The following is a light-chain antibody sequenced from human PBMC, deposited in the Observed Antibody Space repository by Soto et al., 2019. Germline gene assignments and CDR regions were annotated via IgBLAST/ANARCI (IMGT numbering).Light chain of an antibody. Sequence: EIVLTQSPGALSLSPGESVTLSCRASQSVSDTHVAWYQQRPGQAPRLLIYDASRRDIGVPDRFSGSGSGTDFTLTISRLEPEDFGVYYCQQYGDSPLTSGPGTKVDIK. CDR2: DAS. CDR3: QQYGDSPLT. V-gene: IGKV3-20*01. J-gene: IGKJ3*01. CDR1: QSVSDTH.